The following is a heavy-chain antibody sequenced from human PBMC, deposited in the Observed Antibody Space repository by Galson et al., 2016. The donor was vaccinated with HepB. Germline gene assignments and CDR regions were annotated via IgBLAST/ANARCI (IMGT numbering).Heavy chain of an antibody. Sequence: SLRLSCAASGFSFSIYSMNWVRQAPGKGLEWVSSISSSNTYIDYADSVKGRFTISRDNAKNSLYLQMNSLRVEDTAVYYCARVRPRSGYCFDYWGQGTRVTVSS. V-gene: IGHV3-21*01. CDR1: GFSFSIYS. D-gene: IGHD5-12*01. CDR2: ISSSNTYI. CDR3: ARVRPRSGYCFDY. J-gene: IGHJ4*02.